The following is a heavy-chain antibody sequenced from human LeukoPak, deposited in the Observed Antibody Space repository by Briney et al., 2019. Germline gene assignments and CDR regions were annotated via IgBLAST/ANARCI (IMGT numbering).Heavy chain of an antibody. J-gene: IGHJ4*02. D-gene: IGHD1-26*01. Sequence: ASVKVSCKASGYTFTGYYMHWARQAPGQGLEWMGRFNPNSGGTNYAQKFQGRVTMTRDTSISAAYMELSTLSSDATAVYYCAREGDSGSRGGFDYWGQGTLVTVSS. V-gene: IGHV1-2*06. CDR1: GYTFTGYY. CDR3: AREGDSGSRGGFDY. CDR2: FNPNSGGT.